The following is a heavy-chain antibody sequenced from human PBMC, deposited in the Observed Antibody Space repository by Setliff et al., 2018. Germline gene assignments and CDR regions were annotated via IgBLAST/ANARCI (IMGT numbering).Heavy chain of an antibody. CDR1: GESIDSVATGNHY. V-gene: IGHV4-61*10. J-gene: IGHJ4*02. Sequence: PSETLSLTCIVSGESIDSVATGNHYWNWIRQPVGKGLEWIGHIFLTGRDTLYSPSLESRLTITIDTSKSQFSLKLSSVTAADTAVYYCARHATYYYGSGNLPFDSWGQGTLVTVSS. D-gene: IGHD3-10*01. CDR2: IFLTGRDT. CDR3: ARHATYYYGSGNLPFDS.